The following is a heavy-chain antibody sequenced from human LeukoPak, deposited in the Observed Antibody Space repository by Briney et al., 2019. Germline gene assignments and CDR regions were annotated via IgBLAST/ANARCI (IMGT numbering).Heavy chain of an antibody. CDR3: AREYQDDYYYMDV. CDR1: GYTFTGYY. D-gene: IGHD2-2*01. J-gene: IGHJ6*03. CDR2: INPNSGGT. Sequence: ASVKVSCKASGYTFTGYYMHWVRQAPGQGLEWMGWINPNSGGTNYAQKFQGRVTMTRDTSISTAYMELSRLRSDDTAVYYCAREYQDDYYYMDVWGKGTTVTVSS. V-gene: IGHV1-2*02.